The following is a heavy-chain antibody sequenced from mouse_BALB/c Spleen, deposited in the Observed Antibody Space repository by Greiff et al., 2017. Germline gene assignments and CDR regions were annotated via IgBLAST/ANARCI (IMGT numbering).Heavy chain of an antibody. Sequence: EVKLMESGGGLVQPGGSLKLSCAASGFTFSSYTMSWVRQTPEKRLEWVAYISNGGGSTYYPDTVKGRFTISRDNAKNTLYLQMSSLKSEDTAMYYCARHLLSYAMDYWGQGTSVTVSS. D-gene: IGHD2-1*01. V-gene: IGHV5-12-2*01. CDR3: ARHLLSYAMDY. CDR2: ISNGGGST. J-gene: IGHJ4*01. CDR1: GFTFSSYT.